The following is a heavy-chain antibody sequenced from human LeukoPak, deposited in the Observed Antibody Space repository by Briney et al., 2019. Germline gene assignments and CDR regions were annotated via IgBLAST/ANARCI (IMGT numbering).Heavy chain of an antibody. Sequence: GGSLRLSCAASGFTFSSYGMHWVRQAPGKGLEWVAVIPYDGSNKYYADSVKGRFTISRDNSKNTLYLQMNSLRAEDTAVYYCAKDKGGYDLYFDYWGQGTLVTVSS. CDR2: IPYDGSNK. J-gene: IGHJ4*02. D-gene: IGHD5-12*01. V-gene: IGHV3-30*18. CDR1: GFTFSSYG. CDR3: AKDKGGYDLYFDY.